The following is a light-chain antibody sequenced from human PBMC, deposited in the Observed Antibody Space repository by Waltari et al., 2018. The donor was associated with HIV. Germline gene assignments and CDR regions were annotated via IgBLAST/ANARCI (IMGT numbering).Light chain of an antibody. J-gene: IGKJ1*01. CDR3: QHPGT. CDR2: KAS. V-gene: IGKV1-5*03. CDR1: QVISSW. Sequence: DIQLTQSPSTLSASVGDRVTITCRASQVISSWLAWYQQTPGKAPKLLIYKASSLESGVPSRFSGSGSGTEFTLTISSLQPDDFATYFCQHPGTFGQGTKVEIK.